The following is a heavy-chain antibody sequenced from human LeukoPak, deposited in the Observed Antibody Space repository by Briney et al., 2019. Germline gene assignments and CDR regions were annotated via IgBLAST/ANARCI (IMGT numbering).Heavy chain of an antibody. J-gene: IGHJ4*02. D-gene: IGHD5-24*01. V-gene: IGHV4-34*01. CDR2: INHSGST. Sequence: SETLSLTCAVYGGSFSGYYWSWIRQPPGKGLEWIGEINHSGSTNYNPSLMSRVTISVDTSKNQFSLKLSSVTAADTAVYYCARGLKQRWLQQPSVLDYWGQGTLVTVSS. CDR3: ARGLKQRWLQQPSVLDY. CDR1: GGSFSGYY.